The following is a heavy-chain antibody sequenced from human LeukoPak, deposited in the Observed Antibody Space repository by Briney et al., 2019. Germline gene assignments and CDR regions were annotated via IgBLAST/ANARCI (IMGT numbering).Heavy chain of an antibody. V-gene: IGHV3-21*01. CDR2: ISSSGSSI. D-gene: IGHD1-7*01. J-gene: IGHJ4*02. CDR3: TRPRTGTTDY. CDR1: GFTFSSYS. Sequence: KPGGSLRLSCAGSGFTFSSYSMNWVRPAPGKGLEWVSYISSSGSSIYYADSVKGRFTMSRDNAKNSLYLQMNSLSAEDTAVYYCTRPRTGTTDYWGQGTLVTVSS.